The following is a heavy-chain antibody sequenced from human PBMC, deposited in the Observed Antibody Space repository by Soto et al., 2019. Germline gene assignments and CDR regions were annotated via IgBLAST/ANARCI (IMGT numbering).Heavy chain of an antibody. V-gene: IGHV1-8*01. D-gene: IGHD2-21*02. CDR1: GYTFTSYD. Sequence: GASVKVSCKASGYTFTSYDINWVRQATGQGLEWMGWMNPNSGNTGYAQKFQGRVTMTRNTSISTAYMELSSLRSEDTAVYYCARVPRCGGDCYSYAFDIWGQGTMVTVSS. J-gene: IGHJ3*02. CDR3: ARVPRCGGDCYSYAFDI. CDR2: MNPNSGNT.